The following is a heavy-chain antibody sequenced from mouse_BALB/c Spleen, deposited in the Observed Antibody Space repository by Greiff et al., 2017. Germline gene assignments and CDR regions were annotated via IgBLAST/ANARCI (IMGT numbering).Heavy chain of an antibody. J-gene: IGHJ1*01. CDR1: GFTFSSYA. CDR2: ISSGGRT. CDR3: ARVYYGSSYGYFDV. Sequence: DVKLVESGGGLVKPGGSLKLSCAASGFTFSSYAMSWVRQTPEKRLEWVASISSGGRTYYPDSVKGRFTISRDNARNILYLQMSSLRSEDTAMYYCARVYYGSSYGYFDVWGAGTTVTVSS. V-gene: IGHV5-6-5*01. D-gene: IGHD1-1*01.